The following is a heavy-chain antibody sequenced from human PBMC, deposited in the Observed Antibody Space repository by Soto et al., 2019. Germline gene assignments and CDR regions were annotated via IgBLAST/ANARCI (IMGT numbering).Heavy chain of an antibody. CDR3: AKDSGLDQRLDY. CDR2: INPGDHST. V-gene: IGHV1-46*01. Sequence: ASVKVSCKASGYSVTAYYMHWLRQAPGQAFEWMGIINPGDHSTRYSHNFQGRVAMTSDTSTSTVYLQMNSRRAEDRAVYYCAKDSGLDQRLDYWGQGICVTVS. D-gene: IGHD3-3*01. J-gene: IGHJ4*02. CDR1: GYSVTAYY.